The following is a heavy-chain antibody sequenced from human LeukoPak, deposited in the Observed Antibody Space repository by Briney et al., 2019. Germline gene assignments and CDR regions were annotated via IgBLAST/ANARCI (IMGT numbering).Heavy chain of an antibody. CDR2: ITTSSRYI. D-gene: IGHD1-26*01. J-gene: IGHJ4*02. CDR3: ARDYSPPHWSENSGYFDS. Sequence: PGGSLTLSCAASPLTFSSYSLNWVRQAPGKGLEWVASITTSSRYIYYADSVKGRFTISRDNAKNSLYLQMSSLRVEDTAVYYCARDYSPPHWSENSGYFDSWGQGILVTVSS. V-gene: IGHV3-21*01. CDR1: PLTFSSYS.